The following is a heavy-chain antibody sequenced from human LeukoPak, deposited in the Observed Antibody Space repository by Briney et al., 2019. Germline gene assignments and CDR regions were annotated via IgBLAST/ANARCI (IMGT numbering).Heavy chain of an antibody. CDR3: ARVPGGVVVKSPWFDP. CDR2: INPNSGGT. CDR1: GYTFTGYY. J-gene: IGHJ5*02. Sequence: ASVKVSCKASGYTFTGYYMHWVRQAPGQGREWMGWINPNSGGTNYAQKFQGRVTMTRDTSISTAYMELSRLRSDDTAVYYCARVPGGVVVKSPWFDPWGQGTLVTVSS. D-gene: IGHD3-22*01. V-gene: IGHV1-2*02.